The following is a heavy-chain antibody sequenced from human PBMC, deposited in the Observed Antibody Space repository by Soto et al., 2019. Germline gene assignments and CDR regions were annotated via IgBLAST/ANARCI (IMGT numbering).Heavy chain of an antibody. Sequence: PGGSLRLSCAASGFTFSSYWMHWVRQAPGKGLEWVAVISYDGSNKYYADSVKGRFTISRDNSKNTLYLQMNSLRAEDTAVYYCAKGSDPGIAVAGSELDYWGQGTLVTVSS. D-gene: IGHD6-19*01. CDR3: AKGSDPGIAVAGSELDY. J-gene: IGHJ4*02. CDR1: GFTFSSYW. CDR2: ISYDGSNK. V-gene: IGHV3-30*18.